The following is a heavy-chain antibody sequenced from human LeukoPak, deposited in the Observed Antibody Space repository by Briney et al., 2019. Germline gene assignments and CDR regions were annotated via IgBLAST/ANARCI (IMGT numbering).Heavy chain of an antibody. CDR2: IKHDGSEK. CDR1: GFSFSSYW. D-gene: IGHD6-13*01. V-gene: IGHV3-7*01. J-gene: IGHJ4*02. CDR3: ASSSSWYSGFDY. Sequence: GGSLSLSCAASGFSFSSYWMSWVRQAQGEGREWVANIKHDGSEKYYVDSVKGRFTISRDNAKNSLYLQMNSLRAEDTAVYYCASSSSWYSGFDYWGQGTLVTVSS.